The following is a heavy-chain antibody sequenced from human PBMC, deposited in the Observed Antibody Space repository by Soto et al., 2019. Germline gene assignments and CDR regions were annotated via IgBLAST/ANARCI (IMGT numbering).Heavy chain of an antibody. V-gene: IGHV3-23*01. CDR2: ISGSGGST. J-gene: IGHJ3*02. CDR1: GFTFSSYA. Sequence: GGSLRLSCAASGFTFSSYAMSWVRQAPGKGLEWVSAISGSGGSTYYADSVKGRFTISRDNSKNTLYLQMNSLRAEDTAVYYCANGGCMGQDAFDIWGQGTMVTVSS. D-gene: IGHD2-8*01. CDR3: ANGGCMGQDAFDI.